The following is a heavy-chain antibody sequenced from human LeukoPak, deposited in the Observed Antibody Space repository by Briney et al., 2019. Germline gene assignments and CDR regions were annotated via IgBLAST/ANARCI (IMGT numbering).Heavy chain of an antibody. J-gene: IGHJ4*02. D-gene: IGHD6-13*01. Sequence: PGGSLRLSCAASGFTFSDTWMHWVRQAPGKGLEWVSYIGSGGSIIYYVDSVKGRFTISRDNAKNSLFLQMNSLRAEDTAVYYCAREGSNWYDFDYWGQGTLVTVSS. V-gene: IGHV3-11*04. CDR1: GFTFSDTW. CDR2: IGSGGSII. CDR3: AREGSNWYDFDY.